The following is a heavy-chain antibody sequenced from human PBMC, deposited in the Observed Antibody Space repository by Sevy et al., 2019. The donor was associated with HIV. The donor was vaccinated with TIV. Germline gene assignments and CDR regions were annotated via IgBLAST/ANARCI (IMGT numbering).Heavy chain of an antibody. CDR2: VSASGSST. CDR3: AKVRSTMIPATGNFDY. V-gene: IGHV3-23*01. D-gene: IGHD1-1*01. CDR1: GFTFSSYG. Sequence: GGSLRLSCAASGFTFSSYGMSWVRQAPGKGLQWVSAVSASGSSTYYTDSVKGRFTISRDNSKNMLHMQMNSLRAEDTAVYYCAKVRSTMIPATGNFDYWGQGTLVTVSP. J-gene: IGHJ4*02.